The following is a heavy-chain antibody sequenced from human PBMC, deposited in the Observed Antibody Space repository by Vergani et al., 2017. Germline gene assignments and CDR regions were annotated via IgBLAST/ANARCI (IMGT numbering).Heavy chain of an antibody. V-gene: IGHV3-23*01. CDR1: GFTLSSYA. J-gene: IGHJ4*02. Sequence: EVQLLESGGGLVQPGGSLRLSCAASGFTLSSYAMSWVGQAPGKGLEWVSAISGSGGSTYYADAVKGRFTISRDNSKNTLYLQMNSLRAEDTAVYYCAKDRRAVAGLFDYWGQGTLVTVSS. CDR2: ISGSGGST. CDR3: AKDRRAVAGLFDY. D-gene: IGHD6-19*01.